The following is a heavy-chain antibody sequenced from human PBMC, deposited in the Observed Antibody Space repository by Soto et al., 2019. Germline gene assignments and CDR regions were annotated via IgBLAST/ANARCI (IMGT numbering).Heavy chain of an antibody. CDR2: ICYDGSNK. CDR3: ARDPVYYDFWSGYYNDYYYYYGMDV. CDR1: GFTFSSYG. V-gene: IGHV3-33*01. J-gene: IGHJ6*02. D-gene: IGHD3-3*01. Sequence: GGSLRLSCAASGFTFSSYGMHWVRQAPGKGLEWVAVICYDGSNKYYADSVKGRFTISRDNSKNTLYLQMNSLRAEDTAVYYCARDPVYYDFWSGYYNDYYYYYGMDVWGQGTTVTVSS.